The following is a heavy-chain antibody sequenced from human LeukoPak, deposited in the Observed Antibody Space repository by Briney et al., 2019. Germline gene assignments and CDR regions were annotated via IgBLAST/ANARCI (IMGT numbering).Heavy chain of an antibody. CDR1: GYTFTDYC. D-gene: IGHD6-13*01. J-gene: IGHJ5*02. Sequence: ASVKVSCKTSGYTFTDYCIHWVRQAPGQGLEWLGWISPNNGGTNYAQKFQDRVTMTRDTSINTVYMELSSLRSDDTALYYCARGVAAAGRRLDPWGQGTLITVSS. CDR2: ISPNNGGT. CDR3: ARGVAAAGRRLDP. V-gene: IGHV1-2*02.